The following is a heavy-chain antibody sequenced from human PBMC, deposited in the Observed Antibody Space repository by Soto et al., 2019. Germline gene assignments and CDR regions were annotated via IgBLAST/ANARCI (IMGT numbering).Heavy chain of an antibody. J-gene: IGHJ4*02. Sequence: SETLSLTCTVSGGSISSGGYYWSWIRQHPGKGLGWIGYIYYSGSTYYNPSLKSRVTISVDTSKNQFSLKLSSVTAADTAVYYCARIAAAGNRDYWGQGTLVTVSS. CDR2: IYYSGST. CDR3: ARIAAAGNRDY. CDR1: GGSISSGGYY. D-gene: IGHD6-13*01. V-gene: IGHV4-39*01.